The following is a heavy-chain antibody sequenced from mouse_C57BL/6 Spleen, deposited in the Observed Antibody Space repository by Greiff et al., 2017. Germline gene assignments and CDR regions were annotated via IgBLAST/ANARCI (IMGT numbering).Heavy chain of an antibody. CDR2: IRLKSDNYAT. D-gene: IGHD3-1*01. V-gene: IGHV6-3*01. CDR1: GFTFSNYW. CDR3: TGGTAQVAWFAY. Sequence: DVMLVESGGGLVQPGGSMKLSCVASGFTFSNYWMNWVRQSPEKGLEWVAQIRLKSDNYATHYAESVKGRFTISRDDSKSSVYLQMNNLRAEDTGIYYCTGGTAQVAWFAYWGQGTLVTVSA. J-gene: IGHJ3*01.